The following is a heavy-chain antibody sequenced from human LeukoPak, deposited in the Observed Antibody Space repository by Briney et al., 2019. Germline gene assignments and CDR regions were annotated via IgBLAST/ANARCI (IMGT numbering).Heavy chain of an antibody. D-gene: IGHD6-13*01. CDR3: ARGYPGSWSTFDY. J-gene: IGHJ4*02. CDR1: GGTFSSYD. Sequence: ASVKVSCKASGGTFSSYDIRWVRQAPGQGLEWMGWINPNSGGTNYAQKFQGRVTMTRDTSISTAYMELSRLRSDDTAVYYCARGYPGSWSTFDYWGQGTLVTVSS. V-gene: IGHV1-2*02. CDR2: INPNSGGT.